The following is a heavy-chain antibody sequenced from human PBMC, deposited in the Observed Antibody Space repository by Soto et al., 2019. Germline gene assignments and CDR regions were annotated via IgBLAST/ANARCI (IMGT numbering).Heavy chain of an antibody. CDR2: INPSGGST. Sequence: ASVKVSCKASGYTFTSYAIHWVRQAPGQGLEWMGIINPSGGSTSYAQKFQGRVTMTRDTSTSTVYMELSSLRSEDTAVYYCARDSAFIAAAGNYDYWGQGTLVTVSS. J-gene: IGHJ4*02. D-gene: IGHD6-13*01. CDR3: ARDSAFIAAAGNYDY. CDR1: GYTFTSYA. V-gene: IGHV1-46*01.